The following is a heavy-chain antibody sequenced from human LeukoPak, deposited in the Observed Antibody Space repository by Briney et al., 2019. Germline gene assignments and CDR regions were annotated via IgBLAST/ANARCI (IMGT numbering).Heavy chain of an antibody. CDR1: GFTFSNAW. CDR2: IKSKTDGGTT. CDR3: TTEVDTAMVA. Sequence: PGGSLRLSCAASGFTFSNAWMRWDRQAPGKGREWVCRIKSKTDGGTTDYAAPVKGRFTISRDESKNTLYLQMNSLKTEDTAVYYCTTEVDTAMVAWGQGTLVTVSS. J-gene: IGHJ5*02. V-gene: IGHV3-15*01. D-gene: IGHD5-18*01.